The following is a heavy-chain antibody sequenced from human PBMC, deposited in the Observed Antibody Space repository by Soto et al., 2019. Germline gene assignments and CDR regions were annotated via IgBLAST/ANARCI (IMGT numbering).Heavy chain of an antibody. CDR1: GFTFSSYG. V-gene: IGHV3-33*01. CDR3: ARAAGYFDY. Sequence: QVQLVESGGGVVQPGRSLRLSCAASGFTFSSYGMHWVRQAPGKGLEWVAVIWYDGSNKYYADSVKGRFTISRDNSKNTLSLQMNSLTAEDTAVYYCARAAGYFDYWGQGTLVTVSS. J-gene: IGHJ4*02. CDR2: IWYDGSNK. D-gene: IGHD6-13*01.